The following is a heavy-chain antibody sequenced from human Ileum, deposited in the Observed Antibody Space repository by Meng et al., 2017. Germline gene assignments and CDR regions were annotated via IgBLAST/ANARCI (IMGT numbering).Heavy chain of an antibody. D-gene: IGHD2-2*01. CDR1: GYSFTNDV. CDR2: TSTYNSNR. V-gene: IGHV1-18*01. CDR3: ARGRHCSSTTCYLSDS. J-gene: IGHJ4*02. Sequence: QVHLVQSGPEVRKPGVSVKVPLQASGYSFTNDVINWVRQAPGKGLEWMGWTSTYNSNRNYAQSLQGRVTMTTDTSTTTAYMELRSLTFDDTAVYYCARGRHCSSTTCYLSDSWGQGTLVTVSS.